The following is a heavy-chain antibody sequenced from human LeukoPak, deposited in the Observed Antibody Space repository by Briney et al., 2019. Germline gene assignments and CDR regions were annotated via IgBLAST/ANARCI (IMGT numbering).Heavy chain of an antibody. Sequence: GGSLTLSCAASGFTVSSNYMSWVRQAPGEGLEWVSVIYSGGSTYYADSVKGRFTISRDNSKNTLYLQMNSLRAEDTAVYYCARFKGAYYDSGGYYFDYWGQGTLVTVSS. J-gene: IGHJ4*02. D-gene: IGHD3-22*01. CDR2: IYSGGST. V-gene: IGHV3-66*01. CDR3: ARFKGAYYDSGGYYFDY. CDR1: GFTVSSNY.